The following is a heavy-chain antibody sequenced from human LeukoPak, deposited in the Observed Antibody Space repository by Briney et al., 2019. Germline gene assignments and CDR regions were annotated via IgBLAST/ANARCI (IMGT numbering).Heavy chain of an antibody. CDR2: IKSDGET. J-gene: IGHJ1*01. Sequence: GGSLRLSCEAPGFTFRRYWMHWVRQAPGKGLVWVPRIKSDGETNYADSVKGRFTISTDNTTNTVSLQMDRLRAEDTGVYYCARAPSEVGGYYPEYFRHWGQGTLVTVSS. CDR3: ARAPSEVGGYYPEYFRH. V-gene: IGHV3-74*01. D-gene: IGHD3-22*01. CDR1: GFTFRRYW.